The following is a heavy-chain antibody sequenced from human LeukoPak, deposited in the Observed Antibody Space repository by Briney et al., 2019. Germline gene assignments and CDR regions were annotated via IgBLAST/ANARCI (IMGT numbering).Heavy chain of an antibody. J-gene: IGHJ4*02. CDR2: INPSGGST. V-gene: IGHV1-46*01. D-gene: IGHD3-22*01. CDR1: GYTFTGYY. CDR3: ARGRGYYDSSAYNY. Sequence: ASVKVSCKASGYTFTGYYMHWVRQAPGQGLEWMGIINPSGGSTNYAQKFQDRVTMTRDMSASTVYMELSSLRSDDTAVYFCARGRGYYDSSAYNYWGQGTLVTVSS.